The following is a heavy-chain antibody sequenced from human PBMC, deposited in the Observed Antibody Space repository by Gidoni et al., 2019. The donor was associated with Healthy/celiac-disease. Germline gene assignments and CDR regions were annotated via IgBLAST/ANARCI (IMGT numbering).Heavy chain of an antibody. CDR1: GFTFGDYA. CDR2: IRSKAYGGTT. CDR3: TRGLGIAAAGHDAFDI. Sequence: EVQLVESGGGLVQPGRSLRLSCTASGFTFGDYAMSWFRQAPGKGLEWVGFIRSKAYGGTTEYAASVKGRFTISRDDSKSIAYLQMNSLKTEDTAVYYCTRGLGIAAAGHDAFDIWGQGTMVTVSS. J-gene: IGHJ3*02. V-gene: IGHV3-49*03. D-gene: IGHD6-13*01.